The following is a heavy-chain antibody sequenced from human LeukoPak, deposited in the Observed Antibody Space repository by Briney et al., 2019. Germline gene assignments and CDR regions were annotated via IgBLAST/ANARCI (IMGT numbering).Heavy chain of an antibody. Sequence: PGGSLRLSCAASGFTFSDYYMTWIRQAPGKGLEWVSYSSSSSSYTNYADSVKGRFTISRDNAKNSLHLQMNGLRAEDTAVYYCARVRGSGWSLDYWGQGTLVTVSS. CDR1: GFTFSDYY. V-gene: IGHV3-11*05. D-gene: IGHD6-19*01. CDR3: ARVRGSGWSLDY. CDR2: SSSSSSYT. J-gene: IGHJ4*02.